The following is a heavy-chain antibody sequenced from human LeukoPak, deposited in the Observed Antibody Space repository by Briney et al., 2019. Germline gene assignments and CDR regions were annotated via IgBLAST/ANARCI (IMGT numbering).Heavy chain of an antibody. J-gene: IGHJ6*02. D-gene: IGHD6-13*01. V-gene: IGHV3-7*05. Sequence: GGSLRLSCAASGFTFSNYWMSWVRQAPGKGLEWVANIKRDGSEKYYVDSVKGRFTISRDNAKNSLYLQMNSLRAEDTAVYYCARDSIAAAGNYYFYGMDVWGQGTTVTVSS. CDR2: IKRDGSEK. CDR1: GFTFSNYW. CDR3: ARDSIAAAGNYYFYGMDV.